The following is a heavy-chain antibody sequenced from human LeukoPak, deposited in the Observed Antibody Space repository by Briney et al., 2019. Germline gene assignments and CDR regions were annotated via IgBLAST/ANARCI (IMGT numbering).Heavy chain of an antibody. Sequence: GGSLRLSCAASGFTVSSNYMSWVRQAPGKGLEWVSVIYSGGSTYYADSVKGRFTISRDNSKNTLYLQMNSLRAEDTAVYYCASASVDSSGYYGFDYWGQGTLVTVSS. CDR1: GFTVSSNY. J-gene: IGHJ4*02. CDR3: ASASVDSSGYYGFDY. V-gene: IGHV3-53*01. CDR2: IYSGGST. D-gene: IGHD3-22*01.